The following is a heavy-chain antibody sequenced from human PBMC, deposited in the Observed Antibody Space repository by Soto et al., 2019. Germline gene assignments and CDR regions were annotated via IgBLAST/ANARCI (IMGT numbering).Heavy chain of an antibody. V-gene: IGHV3-23*01. Sequence: GGSLRLSCAASGFTFSSYAMSWVRQAPGKGLEWVSGISGSGDSTYYADSVKGRFTISRDNSKKTLYLQMNSLRAEDTAVYYCAKRVPGIAVAGTGYFQHWGQGTLVTVSS. CDR3: AKRVPGIAVAGTGYFQH. CDR2: ISGSGDST. CDR1: GFTFSSYA. D-gene: IGHD6-19*01. J-gene: IGHJ1*01.